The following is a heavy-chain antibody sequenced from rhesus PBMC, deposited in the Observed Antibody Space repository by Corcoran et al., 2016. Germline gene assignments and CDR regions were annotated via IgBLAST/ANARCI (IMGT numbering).Heavy chain of an antibody. CDR3: ARETYSGRAFDY. Sequence: QVQLRESGPGVVKPSETLSLPCAVAGGSISGYYLWSWIRQPPGKGLEGNGYIYGGRGSTSYNPSLKSRVFISLDTSKNQFALKLSSGTAAETAVYYVARETYSGRAFDYWGQGVLVTVSS. CDR1: GGSISGYYL. CDR2: IYGGRGST. J-gene: IGHJ4*01. D-gene: IGHD6-25*01. V-gene: IGHV4S7*01.